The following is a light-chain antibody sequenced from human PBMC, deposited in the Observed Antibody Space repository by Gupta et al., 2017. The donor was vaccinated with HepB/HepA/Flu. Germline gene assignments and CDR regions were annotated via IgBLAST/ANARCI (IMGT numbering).Light chain of an antibody. Sequence: DFVMPQSPLSLPVTPGEPPPISSPSSQSLLSSNGNNFVDWYLKRRGQSTQLVIDLGSKRAAGVDNMSGSRGGREVITTNSSRVEAEDVGVYCCMHANQTRDTFGQGTKLEIK. J-gene: IGKJ2*01. CDR2: LGS. CDR3: MHANQTRDT. V-gene: IGKV2-28*01. CDR1: QSLLSSNGNNF.